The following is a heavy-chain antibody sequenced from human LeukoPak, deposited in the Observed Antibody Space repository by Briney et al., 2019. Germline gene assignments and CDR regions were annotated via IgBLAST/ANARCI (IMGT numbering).Heavy chain of an antibody. J-gene: IGHJ4*02. Sequence: ASVKVSCKAFGGTFSSYAISWVRQAPGQGLEWMGGIIPIFGTANYAQKFQGRVTITADESTSTAYMELSSLRSEDTAVYYCARAPHDYGDYEYYFDYWGQGTLVTVSS. CDR3: ARAPHDYGDYEYYFDY. D-gene: IGHD4-17*01. CDR2: IIPIFGTA. V-gene: IGHV1-69*13. CDR1: GGTFSSYA.